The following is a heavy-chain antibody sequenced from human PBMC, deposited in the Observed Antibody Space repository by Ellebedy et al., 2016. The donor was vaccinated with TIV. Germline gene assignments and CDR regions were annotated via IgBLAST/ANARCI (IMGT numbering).Heavy chain of an antibody. J-gene: IGHJ4*02. Sequence: GESLKISCAASGFTFDDYAMSWIRQAPGKGLEWISYISNSDSAIYYADSVKGRFTISRDNAKNSLFLQMNSLRAEDTAVYYCARSGHMIVDNYFDLWGQGTLVTVSS. CDR3: ARSGHMIVDNYFDL. CDR1: GFTFDDYA. CDR2: ISNSDSAI. V-gene: IGHV3-11*01. D-gene: IGHD3-22*01.